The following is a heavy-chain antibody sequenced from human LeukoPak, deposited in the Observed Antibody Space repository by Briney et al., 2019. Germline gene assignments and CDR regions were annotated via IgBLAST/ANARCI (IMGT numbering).Heavy chain of an antibody. Sequence: GGSLRLSCTTAGFNFGEYAMTWVRQAPGKGLEYVSAISSNGGSTYYANSVKGRFTISRDNSKNTLYLQMGSLRAEDMAVYYCARGAYCGGDCYSYYFDYWGQGTLVTVSS. V-gene: IGHV3-64*01. D-gene: IGHD2-21*02. CDR2: ISSNGGST. CDR3: ARGAYCGGDCYSYYFDY. CDR1: GFNFGEYA. J-gene: IGHJ4*02.